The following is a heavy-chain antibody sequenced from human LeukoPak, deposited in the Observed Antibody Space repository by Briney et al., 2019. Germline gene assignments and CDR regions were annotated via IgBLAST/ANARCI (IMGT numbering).Heavy chain of an antibody. Sequence: GGSLRPSCAASGFTFSSYAMHWVRQAPGKGLEWVAVISYDGSNKYYADSVKGRFTIFRDNSKNTLYLQMNSLRAEDTAVYYCARGYGSGSYLDYWGQGTLVTVSS. CDR3: ARGYGSGSYLDY. J-gene: IGHJ4*02. CDR1: GFTFSSYA. D-gene: IGHD3-10*01. CDR2: ISYDGSNK. V-gene: IGHV3-30*04.